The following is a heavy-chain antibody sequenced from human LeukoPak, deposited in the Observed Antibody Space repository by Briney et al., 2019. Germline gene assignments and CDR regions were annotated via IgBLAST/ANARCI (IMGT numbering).Heavy chain of an antibody. Sequence: PGGSLRLSCAASGFTFSSYWMSWVRQAPGKGLEWVANIKQDGSEKCYVDSVKGRFTISRDNAKNSLYLQMNSLRAEDTAVYYCARDLTIFGYYYYGMDVWGQGTTVTISS. CDR3: ARDLTIFGYYYYGMDV. D-gene: IGHD3-3*01. CDR1: GFTFSSYW. CDR2: IKQDGSEK. J-gene: IGHJ6*02. V-gene: IGHV3-7*01.